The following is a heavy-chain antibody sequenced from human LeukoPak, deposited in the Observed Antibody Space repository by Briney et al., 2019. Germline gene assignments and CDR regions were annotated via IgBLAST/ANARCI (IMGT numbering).Heavy chain of an antibody. CDR3: ARGRRRTRYFDY. J-gene: IGHJ4*02. CDR1: GGSITSSNYY. V-gene: IGHV4-39*07. CDR2: IYYSGAT. Sequence: SETLSLTCTVSGGSITSSNYYWGWIRQPPGKGLEWIGSIYYSGATFYNPSLKSRVTISVDTSKNQFSLKLSSVTAADTAVYYCARGRRRTRYFDYWGQGTLVTVSS.